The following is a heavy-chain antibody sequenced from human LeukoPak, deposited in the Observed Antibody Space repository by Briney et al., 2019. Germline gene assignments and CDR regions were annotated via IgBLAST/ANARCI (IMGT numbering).Heavy chain of an antibody. D-gene: IGHD4-11*01. CDR1: GFTFDDYA. CDR3: GRLRLVDY. Sequence: GRSLRLSCAASGFTFDDYAMHWVRQAPGKGLEWVSGISWNSGSMDYADSVKGRFTVSRDNAKNTLYLQMNSLRAEDTAVYYCGRLRLVDYWGQGTLVTVSS. CDR2: ISWNSGSM. J-gene: IGHJ4*02. V-gene: IGHV3-9*01.